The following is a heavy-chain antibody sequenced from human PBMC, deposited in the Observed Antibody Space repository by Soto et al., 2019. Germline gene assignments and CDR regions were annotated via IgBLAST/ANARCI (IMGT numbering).Heavy chain of an antibody. J-gene: IGHJ6*02. D-gene: IGHD3-22*01. CDR3: ARDLKANYDRSGYYGPRYYYYGMDV. CDR2: ISAYNGNT. V-gene: IGHV1-18*01. Sequence: ASVKVSCKASGYTFTSYGISWMRQAPGQGLEWMGGISAYNGNTNYAQKLLGRVTMTTDTSTSTAYMELRSLRSDDPAVYYCARDLKANYDRSGYYGPRYYYYGMDVWGQGTTVAVYS. CDR1: GYTFTSYG.